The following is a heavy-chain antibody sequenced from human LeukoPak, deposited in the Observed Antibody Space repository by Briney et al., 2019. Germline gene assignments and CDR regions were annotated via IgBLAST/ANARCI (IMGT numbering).Heavy chain of an antibody. D-gene: IGHD6-13*01. Sequence: SETLSLTCTVSGGSISSNYWSWIRQPPGKGLEWIGYIYNSGSTNYNPSLKSRVTISVDMSKNQFSLNLSSVTAADTAVYYCAKDHRSSWYTNWFDPWGQGTLVIVSS. CDR1: GGSISSNY. J-gene: IGHJ5*02. CDR2: IYNSGST. CDR3: AKDHRSSWYTNWFDP. V-gene: IGHV4-59*01.